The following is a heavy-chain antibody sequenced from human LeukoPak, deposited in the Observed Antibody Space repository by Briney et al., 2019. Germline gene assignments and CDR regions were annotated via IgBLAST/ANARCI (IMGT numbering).Heavy chain of an antibody. CDR1: GFTFDDYT. D-gene: IGHD3-10*01. CDR2: ISWDGGST. Sequence: GGSLRLSCAASGFTFDDYTMHWVRQAPGKGLEWVSLISWDGGSTYYADSVKGRFTISRDNSKNSLYLQMNSLRTEDTALYYCAIGGGSYFDYWGQGTLVTVSS. CDR3: AIGGGSYFDY. V-gene: IGHV3-43*01. J-gene: IGHJ4*02.